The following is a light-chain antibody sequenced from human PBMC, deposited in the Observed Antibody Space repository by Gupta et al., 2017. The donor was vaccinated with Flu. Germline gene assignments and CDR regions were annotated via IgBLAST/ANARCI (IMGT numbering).Light chain of an antibody. CDR1: QNINNY. Sequence: DIQMTQSPSSLSSSVGDRVTITCRASQNINNYLNWYHQKPGKAPKLLIYAASSLQSGVPSRFSGSGSGTDFTLTISSLQPEDFAIYYCQHSDSTPRTVGQGTKVEIK. J-gene: IGKJ1*01. CDR3: QHSDSTPRT. CDR2: AAS. V-gene: IGKV1-39*01.